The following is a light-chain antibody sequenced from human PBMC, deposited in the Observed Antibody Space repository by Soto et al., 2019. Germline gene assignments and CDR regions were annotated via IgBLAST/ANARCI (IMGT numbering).Light chain of an antibody. CDR3: CSYRTYRTLKV. Sequence: QSVLTQPRSVSGSPGQSVTISCTGTSSDVGGYNYVSWYQQHPGKAPKLMIFDVSKRPSGVPDRFSGSKSGNTASLTIYGLQAEDEADYSCCSYRTYRTLKVFGTGTKVTVL. CDR1: SSDVGGYNY. V-gene: IGLV2-11*01. CDR2: DVS. J-gene: IGLJ1*01.